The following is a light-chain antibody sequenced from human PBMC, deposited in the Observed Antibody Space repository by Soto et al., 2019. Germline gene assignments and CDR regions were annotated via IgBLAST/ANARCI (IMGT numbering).Light chain of an antibody. CDR3: QQRSNWPPMYT. CDR2: YAS. V-gene: IGKV3-11*01. CDR1: QSVSIY. J-gene: IGKJ2*01. Sequence: EIVLTQSPATLSLSPGERATLSCRASQSVSIYLAWYQQKPGQAPRLLIYYASNRATGIPARFSGSGSGTDFTLTISSLEPEDFAVYYCQQRSNWPPMYTFGQGTKVDIK.